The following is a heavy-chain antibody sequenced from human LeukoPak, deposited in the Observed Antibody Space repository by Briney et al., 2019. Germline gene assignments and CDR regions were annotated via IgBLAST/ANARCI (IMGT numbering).Heavy chain of an antibody. CDR1: GFTFSGSA. V-gene: IGHV3-73*01. CDR2: IRSTANGYAT. J-gene: IGHJ4*02. Sequence: GGSLRLSCAASGFTFSGSALHWVRQASGKGLEWVGRIRSTANGYATAYAASVKGRFTISRDDSKNTAYLQMNSLRAEDTAVYYCAKAGGYRFGEFPDWGQGTLVTVSS. D-gene: IGHD3-10*01. CDR3: AKAGGYRFGEFPD.